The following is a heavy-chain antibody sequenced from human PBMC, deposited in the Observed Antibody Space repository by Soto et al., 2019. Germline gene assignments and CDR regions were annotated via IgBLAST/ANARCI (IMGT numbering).Heavy chain of an antibody. Sequence: TLSLTCTVSGGSISSYYWSWIRQPPGKRLEWIGYISYIGSTNYNPSLKGRVTILVDTSKNQFSLSLRSVTAADTAVYYCARDSYYGDFFDSWGQGTLVTVSS. D-gene: IGHD4-17*01. CDR2: ISYIGST. CDR3: ARDSYYGDFFDS. CDR1: GGSISSYY. J-gene: IGHJ4*02. V-gene: IGHV4-59*01.